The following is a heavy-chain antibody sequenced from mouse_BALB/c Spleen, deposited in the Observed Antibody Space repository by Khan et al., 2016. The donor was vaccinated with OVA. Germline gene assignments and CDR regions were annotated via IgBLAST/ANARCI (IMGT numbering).Heavy chain of an antibody. CDR3: ARDYGSSYLFFDY. CDR1: GYSITSDYA. V-gene: IGHV3-2*02. D-gene: IGHD1-1*01. Sequence: EVQLQESGPGLVKPSQSLSLTCTVTGYSITSDYAWNWIRQFPGNKLEWMAYITYSGSTAYNPSLKSRISIIRDTSKNQFFLQLNSVTTEDTATXYCARDYGSSYLFFDYWGQGTTLSVSS. CDR2: ITYSGST. J-gene: IGHJ2*01.